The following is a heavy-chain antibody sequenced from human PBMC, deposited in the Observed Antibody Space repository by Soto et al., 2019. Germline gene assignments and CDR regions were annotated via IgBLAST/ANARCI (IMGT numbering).Heavy chain of an antibody. V-gene: IGHV3-30*03. J-gene: IGHJ2*01. CDR3: ARVWPAPENWYFDL. CDR1: GFTFSIYG. CDR2: ISYDGSNK. D-gene: IGHD3-16*01. Sequence: GGSMRLGCAASGFTFSIYGVHWVRKEPGKGLEWVAVISYDGSNKYYADSVKGRFTISRDNAKNTLYLQMNSLRAEDTAVYYCARVWPAPENWYFDLWGRGTLVTVSS.